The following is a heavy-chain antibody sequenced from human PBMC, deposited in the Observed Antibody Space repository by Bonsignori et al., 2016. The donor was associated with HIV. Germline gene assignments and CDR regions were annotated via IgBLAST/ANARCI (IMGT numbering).Heavy chain of an antibody. V-gene: IGHV2-5*02. CDR3: AHSSVHVLRFFGVVPPGAGQYFQH. D-gene: IGHD3-3*01. Sequence: WIRQPPGKALEWLALIYWDDDKRYSPSLKSRLTITKDTSKNQVVLTMTNMDPVDTATYYCAHSSVHVLRFFGVVPPGAGQYFQHWGPGHPGHRLL. J-gene: IGHJ1*01. CDR2: IYWDDDK.